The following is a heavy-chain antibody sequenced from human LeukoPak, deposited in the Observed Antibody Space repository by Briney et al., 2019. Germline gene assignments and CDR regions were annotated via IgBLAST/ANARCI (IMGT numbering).Heavy chain of an antibody. CDR3: AKEGRCGGDCYYDY. Sequence: GGSLRLSCAASGFTFSSYGMHWVCQAPGKGLDWVAVVSYDGSNKYYADSVKGRFTISRDNSKNTLYLQMNSLRAEDTAVYYCAKEGRCGGDCYYDYWGQGTLVTVSS. V-gene: IGHV3-30*18. D-gene: IGHD2-21*02. J-gene: IGHJ4*02. CDR2: VSYDGSNK. CDR1: GFTFSSYG.